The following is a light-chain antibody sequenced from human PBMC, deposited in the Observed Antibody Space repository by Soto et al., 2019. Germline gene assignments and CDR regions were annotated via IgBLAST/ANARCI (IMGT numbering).Light chain of an antibody. CDR3: QQYTDWPTT. CDR2: DAS. CDR1: QGVRTT. J-gene: IGKJ1*01. V-gene: IGKV3D-15*01. Sequence: EIALTQSPATLSVSTGERASLSCRASQGVRTTVAWYQQRPGQAPRLLIYDASTRATGVPARFSGSGSGTDFTLTVTSLQSEDFAIYYCQQYTDWPTTFGQGTKVDNK.